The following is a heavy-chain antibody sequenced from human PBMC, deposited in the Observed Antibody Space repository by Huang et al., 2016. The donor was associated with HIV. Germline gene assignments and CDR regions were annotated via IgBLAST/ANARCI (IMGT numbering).Heavy chain of an antibody. Sequence: SIIVGVYGGAVCVHLGRGVRRPPGGSLEWSGEVNHRGSANSNPSFKSRLSMDIDTSKKQFSLKVGSVTAADTALYYCARSLMGEDPFDIWGQGTLVTVSS. CDR2: VNHRGSA. V-gene: IGHV4-34*01. D-gene: IGHD3-16*01. CDR1: GGAVCVHL. CDR3: ARSLMGEDPFDI. J-gene: IGHJ3*02.